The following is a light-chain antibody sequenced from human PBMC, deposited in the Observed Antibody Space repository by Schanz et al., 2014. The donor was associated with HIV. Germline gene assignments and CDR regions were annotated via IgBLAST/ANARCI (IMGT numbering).Light chain of an antibody. V-gene: IGKV1-39*01. CDR3: QQANSFPPT. CDR1: QSISSY. J-gene: IGKJ1*01. Sequence: DIQMTQSPSSLSASVGDRVTITCRASQSISSYLNWYQQKPGKAPKLLIYGASSSQSGVPSRFSGSGSGTDFTLTISSLQPEDFATYYCQQANSFPPTFGQGTKVEIK. CDR2: GAS.